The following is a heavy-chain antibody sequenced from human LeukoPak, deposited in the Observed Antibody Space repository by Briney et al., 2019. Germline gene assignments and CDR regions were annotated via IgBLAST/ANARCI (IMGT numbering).Heavy chain of an antibody. V-gene: IGHV4-39*07. Sequence: SETLSLTCTVSGGSISSSSYYWGWIRQPPGKGLEWIGSIYYSGSTYYNPSLKSRVTISVDTSKNQFSLKLSSVTVADTAVYYCASAENYSNYYFDYWGQGTLVTVSS. J-gene: IGHJ4*02. CDR3: ASAENYSNYYFDY. CDR2: IYYSGST. D-gene: IGHD4-11*01. CDR1: GGSISSSSYY.